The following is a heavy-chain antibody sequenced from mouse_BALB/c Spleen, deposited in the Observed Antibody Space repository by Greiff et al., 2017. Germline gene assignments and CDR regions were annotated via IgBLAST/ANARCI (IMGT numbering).Heavy chain of an antibody. V-gene: IGHV3-6*02. CDR2: ISYDGSN. Sequence: EVQLQESGPGLVKPSQSLSLTCSVTGYSITSGYYWNWIRQFPGNKLEWMGYISYDGSNNYNPSLKNRISITRDTSKNQFFLKLNSVTTEDTATYYCASTIGTTGRSWYFDVWGAGTTVTVSS. D-gene: IGHD2-14*01. CDR1: GYSITSGYY. CDR3: ASTIGTTGRSWYFDV. J-gene: IGHJ1*01.